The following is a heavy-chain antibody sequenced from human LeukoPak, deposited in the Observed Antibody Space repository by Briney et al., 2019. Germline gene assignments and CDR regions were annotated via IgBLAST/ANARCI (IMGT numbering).Heavy chain of an antibody. V-gene: IGHV4-59*01. CDR1: AGSFSGYY. CDR2: IYYSGST. CDR3: AREDTAMALDY. Sequence: PSETLSLTCAVYAGSFSGYYWSWIRQPPGKGLEWIGYIYYSGSTNYNPSLKSRVTISVDTSKNQFSLKLSSVTAADTAVYYCAREDTAMALDYWGQGTLVTVSS. D-gene: IGHD5-18*01. J-gene: IGHJ4*02.